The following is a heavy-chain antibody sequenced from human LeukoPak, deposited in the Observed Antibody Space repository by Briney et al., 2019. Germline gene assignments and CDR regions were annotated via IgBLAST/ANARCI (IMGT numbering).Heavy chain of an antibody. J-gene: IGHJ5*02. CDR2: ISYDGSNK. CDR1: GFTFNNYA. Sequence: GGSLRLSCAASGFTFNNYAMHWVRQAPGKGLEWVAVISYDGSNKYYADSVKGRFTISRDNAKNSLYLQMNSLRAEDTAVYYCARDLASAYSSIRWFDPWGQGTLVTVSS. CDR3: ARDLASAYSSIRWFDP. V-gene: IGHV3-30*04. D-gene: IGHD6-13*01.